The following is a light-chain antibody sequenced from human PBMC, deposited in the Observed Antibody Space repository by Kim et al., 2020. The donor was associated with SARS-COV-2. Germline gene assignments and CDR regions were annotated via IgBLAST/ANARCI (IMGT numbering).Light chain of an antibody. CDR2: AAS. Sequence: PGERATLSCRASQSVSSRYLAWYQQKHGQAPRLLIYAASTRATGIPDRFSGSGSGTDFTLTISRLEPEDFAVYYCQQHDNSPSWTFGQGTKVDIK. CDR1: QSVSSRY. CDR3: QQHDNSPSWT. V-gene: IGKV3-20*01. J-gene: IGKJ1*01.